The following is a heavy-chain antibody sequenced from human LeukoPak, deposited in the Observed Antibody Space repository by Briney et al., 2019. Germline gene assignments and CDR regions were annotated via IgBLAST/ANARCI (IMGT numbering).Heavy chain of an antibody. CDR3: ARERDRGYSYSFVFDS. V-gene: IGHV4-4*07. CDR2: MYHSGTT. J-gene: IGHJ4*02. Sequence: SETLSLTCTVSGGSMNTYYWTWIRQSAGEGLEWLGRMYHSGTTNYNSPLYNPSLSSRLTMSVDGAKNQFSLRLKSVTAADTAVYFRARERDRGYSYSFVFDSWGQGSLVTVSS. D-gene: IGHD5-18*01. CDR1: GGSMNTYY.